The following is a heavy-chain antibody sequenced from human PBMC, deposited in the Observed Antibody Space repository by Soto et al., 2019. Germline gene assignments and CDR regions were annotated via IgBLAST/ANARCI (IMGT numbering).Heavy chain of an antibody. CDR3: ARGDNDY. V-gene: IGHV1-46*01. J-gene: IGHJ4*02. CDR1: GYTFTNYY. Sequence: QVQMGQSGAEVKKPGASVKVSCKASGYTFTNYYVQWVRQAPGQGLEWLGVIHPDGGHTTYSQKFQDRVTMTRDSFTSTVYMELSSLRFGDTDVYYCARGDNDYWGQGSLVTVSS. CDR2: IHPDGGHT.